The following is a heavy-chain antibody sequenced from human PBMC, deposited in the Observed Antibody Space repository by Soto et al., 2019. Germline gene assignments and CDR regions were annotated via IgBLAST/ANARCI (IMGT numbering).Heavy chain of an antibody. CDR3: ASAKRAAGVIVGFHY. Sequence: ESGGGLVQPGGSLRLSCAASGFTFSSYSMNWVRQAPGKGLEWVSYISSTSSPIYYADSVKGRFTISRANAENSLSLQMNSLRAEDTAVYYCASAKRAAGVIVGFHYWGQGTLVTVSS. CDR2: ISSTSSPI. J-gene: IGHJ4*02. CDR1: GFTFSSYS. D-gene: IGHD3-16*02. V-gene: IGHV3-48*04.